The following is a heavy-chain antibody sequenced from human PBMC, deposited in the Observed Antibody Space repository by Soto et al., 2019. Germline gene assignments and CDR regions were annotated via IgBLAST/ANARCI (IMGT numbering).Heavy chain of an antibody. J-gene: IGHJ4*02. D-gene: IGHD1-1*01. V-gene: IGHV4-39*01. CDR3: VSITTGTFDY. CDR2: IYYTGST. CDR1: GGSISSSGSY. Sequence: SETLSLTCTVSGGSISSSGSYWGWIRQPPGKGLEWIGCIYYTGSTYYNPSLKSQVTISVDTSKSQFALKLSSVTAADTAVYYCVSITTGTFDYWGLGTLVTVSS.